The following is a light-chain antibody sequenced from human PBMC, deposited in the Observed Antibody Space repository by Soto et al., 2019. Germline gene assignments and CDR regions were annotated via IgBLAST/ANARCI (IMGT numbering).Light chain of an antibody. CDR1: TGAVTSGHY. Sequence: QAVVTQEPSLTVSPGGTVTLTCGSSTGAVTSGHYPYWFQQKPGQAPRTLIYDTSNKHSWTPARFSGSLLGGKAALTLSGAQPEDEAEYYCLLSYSGARSYVFGTGTKFTVL. V-gene: IGLV7-46*01. CDR3: LLSYSGARSYV. J-gene: IGLJ1*01. CDR2: DTS.